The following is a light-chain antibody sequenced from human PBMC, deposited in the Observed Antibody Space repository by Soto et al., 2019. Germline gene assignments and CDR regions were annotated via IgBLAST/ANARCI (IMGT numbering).Light chain of an antibody. CDR2: AAS. J-gene: IGKJ5*01. CDR3: QQSYSTPPIT. Sequence: DIQMTQSPSSLSASVGDRVTITCRASQSISSYLNWYQQKPGKAPKLLIYAASSLQSGVPSRFSGGGSGKDFTLPISSLKPEDFATYYCQQSYSTPPITLAKGHDWRLN. V-gene: IGKV1-39*01. CDR1: QSISSY.